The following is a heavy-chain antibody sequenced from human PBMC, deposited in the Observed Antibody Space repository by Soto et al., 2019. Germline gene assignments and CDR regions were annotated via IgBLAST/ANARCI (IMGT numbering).Heavy chain of an antibody. CDR1: GGSFSGYY. V-gene: IGHV4-34*01. D-gene: IGHD2-2*01. CDR2: INHSGST. J-gene: IGHJ5*02. Sequence: PWETLSLTCAVYGGSFSGYYWSWIRQPPGKGLEWIGEINHSGSTNYNPSLKSRVTISVDTSKNQFSLKLSSVTAADTAVYYCARGLRYCSSTSCPPSFRFDPWGQGTLVTVSS. CDR3: ARGLRYCSSTSCPPSFRFDP.